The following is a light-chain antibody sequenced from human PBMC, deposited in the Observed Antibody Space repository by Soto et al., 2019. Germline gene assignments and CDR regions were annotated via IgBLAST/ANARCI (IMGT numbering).Light chain of an antibody. J-gene: IGKJ1*01. Sequence: IQMTQSPSSLSASVGDRVTIACRSSQSISSYLNWYQQKPGKAPKLLIYAASSLQSGVPSRFSGSRSGTEFTLTISSLQPEDFATYYCQQSDNTLTWTFGQGTKVDIK. V-gene: IGKV1-39*01. CDR2: AAS. CDR1: QSISSY. CDR3: QQSDNTLTWT.